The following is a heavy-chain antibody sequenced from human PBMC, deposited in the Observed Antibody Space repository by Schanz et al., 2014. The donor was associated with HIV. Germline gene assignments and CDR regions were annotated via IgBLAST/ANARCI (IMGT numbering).Heavy chain of an antibody. D-gene: IGHD2-15*01. Sequence: QVQLVQSGAEVKKPGASVRVSCKASGYTFVSYDINWIRQAPGQGPEWMGWVNPDSGNTGYAQKFQGRVTMTTDTSTSTAYMELRSLRSDDTAVYYCARVNKDIGGYYFDYWGQGTLVTVSS. J-gene: IGHJ4*02. CDR1: GYTFVSYD. CDR3: ARVNKDIGGYYFDY. CDR2: VNPDSGNT. V-gene: IGHV1-8*01.